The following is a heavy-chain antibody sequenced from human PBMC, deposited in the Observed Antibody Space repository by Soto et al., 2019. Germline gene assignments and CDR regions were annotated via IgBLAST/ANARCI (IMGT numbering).Heavy chain of an antibody. Sequence: SETLSLTCAVSGGSIRSNNWWSWVRQPPGKGLEWIGEIFHSGSTNYNPSLKTRVTISVDKSKNQFSLRLSSVTAADTAVYYCARVYSGSYSDSWGQGTLVTVSS. CDR1: GGSIRSNNW. D-gene: IGHD1-26*01. CDR3: ARVYSGSYSDS. CDR2: IFHSGST. V-gene: IGHV4-4*02. J-gene: IGHJ4*02.